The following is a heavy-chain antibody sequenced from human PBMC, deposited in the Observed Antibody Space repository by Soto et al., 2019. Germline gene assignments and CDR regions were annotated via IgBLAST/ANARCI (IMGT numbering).Heavy chain of an antibody. CDR3: AKKSRRSGDQYIRGAFDI. CDR1: GFTFSSYA. V-gene: IGHV3-23*01. J-gene: IGHJ3*02. Sequence: GGSLRLSCAASGFTFSSYAMSWVRQAPGKGLEWVSAISGSGGSTYYADSVKGRFTISRDNSKNTLYLQMNSLRAEDTAVYYCAKKSRRSGDQYIRGAFDIWGQGTMVTVSS. CDR2: ISGSGGST. D-gene: IGHD7-27*01.